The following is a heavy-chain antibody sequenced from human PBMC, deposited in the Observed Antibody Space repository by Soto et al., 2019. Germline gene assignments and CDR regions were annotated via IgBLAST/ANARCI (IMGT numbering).Heavy chain of an antibody. J-gene: IGHJ6*02. CDR2: ISGGGGGT. CDR3: ARDRYSGYGAFFGMDV. D-gene: IGHD5-12*01. CDR1: GFTFSSYA. Sequence: GGSLRLSCAASGFTFSSYAMSWVRQAPGKGLEWVSAISGGGGGTYYADSVKGRFTISRDNSKNTLCLQMNSLRAEDTAVYYCARDRYSGYGAFFGMDVWGQGTTVTVSS. V-gene: IGHV3-23*01.